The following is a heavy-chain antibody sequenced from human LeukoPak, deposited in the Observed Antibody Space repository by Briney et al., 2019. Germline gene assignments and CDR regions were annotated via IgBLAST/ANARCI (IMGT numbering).Heavy chain of an antibody. V-gene: IGHV4-39*02. J-gene: IGHJ4*02. D-gene: IGHD3-22*01. CDR2: IYYSGST. CDR3: AKRDDSGGNLVDL. Sequence: SETLSLTCTVFGGSIRSGSHYWVWIRQPPGKGLEWIGSIYYSGSTYYNSSLENRVTISIDTSKNHFSLRLRSLSAADTSVYYCAKRDDSGGNLVDLWGQGTLVTVSS. CDR1: GGSIRSGSHY.